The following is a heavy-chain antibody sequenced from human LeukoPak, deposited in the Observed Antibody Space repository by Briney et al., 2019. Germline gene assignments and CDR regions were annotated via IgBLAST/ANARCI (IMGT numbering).Heavy chain of an antibody. D-gene: IGHD1-1*01. Sequence: QPGGSLRLSCTASGFTFGDYAMSWIRQAPGKGLEWVGFIRSKAYGETADYAASVKGRFTISRGDSKAIAYLQMNSLKTEDTAVYHCTRDRGAYNLYDYWGQGTLVTVSS. J-gene: IGHJ4*02. V-gene: IGHV3-49*03. CDR3: TRDRGAYNLYDY. CDR1: GFTFGDYA. CDR2: IRSKAYGETA.